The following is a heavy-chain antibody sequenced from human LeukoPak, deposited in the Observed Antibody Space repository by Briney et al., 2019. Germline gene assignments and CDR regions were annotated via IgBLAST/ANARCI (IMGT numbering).Heavy chain of an antibody. CDR2: INHSGST. J-gene: IGHJ6*03. V-gene: IGHV4-34*01. D-gene: IGHD6-19*01. CDR1: GGSFSGYY. CDR3: ARVEWLGRKYYYYYMDV. Sequence: SETLSLTCAVYGGSFSGYYWSWLRQPPGKGLEWIGEINHSGSTNYNPSLKSRVTISVDTSKNQFSLKLSSVTAADTAVYYCARVEWLGRKYYYYYMDVWGKGTTVTVSS.